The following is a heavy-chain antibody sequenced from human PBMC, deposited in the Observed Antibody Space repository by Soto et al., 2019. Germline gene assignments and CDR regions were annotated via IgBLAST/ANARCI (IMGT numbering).Heavy chain of an antibody. CDR3: ARDPGYSSSWYEDAFDI. CDR2: ISAYNGNT. CDR1: GYTFTSYG. V-gene: IGHV1-18*01. D-gene: IGHD6-13*01. J-gene: IGHJ3*02. Sequence: QVQLVQSGAEAKKPGASVKVSCKASGYTFTSYGISWVRQAPGQGLEWMGWISAYNGNTNYAQKLQGRVTMTTDTSTSTAYMELRSLRSDDTAVYYCARDPGYSSSWYEDAFDIWGQGTMVTVSS.